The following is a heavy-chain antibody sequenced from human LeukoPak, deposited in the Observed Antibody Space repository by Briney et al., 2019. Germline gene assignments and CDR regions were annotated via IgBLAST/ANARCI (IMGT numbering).Heavy chain of an antibody. D-gene: IGHD3-10*01. CDR3: ATSGFGSGSYYAAFDY. CDR1: GFTFSSHA. CDR2: INDSGGST. Sequence: PGGSLRLSCAASGFTFSSHAMSWVRQAPGKGLEWVSAINDSGGSTYYADSVRGRFTISRDNSKNTMYLQMNSLRAEDTAVYYCATSGFGSGSYYAAFDYWGQGTLVTVSS. J-gene: IGHJ4*02. V-gene: IGHV3-23*01.